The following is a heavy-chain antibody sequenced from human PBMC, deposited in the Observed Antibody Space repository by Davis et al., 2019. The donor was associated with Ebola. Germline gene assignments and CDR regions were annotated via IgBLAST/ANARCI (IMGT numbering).Heavy chain of an antibody. J-gene: IGHJ5*02. Sequence: MPGGSLRLSCVASGFRFSSYVMGWVRQAPGKGLEWIGEINHSGSTNYNPSLKSRVTISVDTSKNQFSLKLSSVTAADTAVYYCARILGVRGVISWANWFDPWGQGTLVTVSS. CDR3: ARILGVRGVISWANWFDP. CDR1: GFRFSSYV. CDR2: INHSGST. D-gene: IGHD3-10*01. V-gene: IGHV4-34*01.